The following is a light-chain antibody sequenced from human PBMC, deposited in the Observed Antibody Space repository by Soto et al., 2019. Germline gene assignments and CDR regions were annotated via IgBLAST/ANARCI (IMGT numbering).Light chain of an antibody. J-gene: IGLJ2*01. Sequence: QSVLTQPASVSGSPGQSITISCTRTSSDIGTYNYVSWFQQTPGKAPKLMIYEVTHRPSGVSYRFSGSKSGNTASLTISGLQAEDEADYYCSSYASSSTVVFGGGTKLTVL. CDR1: SSDIGTYNY. V-gene: IGLV2-14*01. CDR2: EVT. CDR3: SSYASSSTVV.